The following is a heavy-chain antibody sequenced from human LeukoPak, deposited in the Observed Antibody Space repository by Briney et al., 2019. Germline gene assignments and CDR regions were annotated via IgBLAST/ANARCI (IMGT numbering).Heavy chain of an antibody. CDR1: GFTFSGYA. CDR3: ARQGGEGTNWYRGTPNCFDH. J-gene: IGHJ4*02. D-gene: IGHD6-13*01. CDR2: IYFTGST. Sequence: PGGSLRLSCAASGFTFSGYAMSWVRQAPGKGLEWIASIYFTGSTYYNPSLKSRVTISVDTSENKFSLNLTSVTAADTAVYYCARQGGEGTNWYRGTPNCFDHWGQASRVTVSS. V-gene: IGHV4-39*01.